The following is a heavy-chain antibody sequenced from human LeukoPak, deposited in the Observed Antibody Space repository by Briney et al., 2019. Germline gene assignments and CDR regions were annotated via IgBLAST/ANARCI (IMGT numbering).Heavy chain of an antibody. CDR1: GGTFSSYA. CDR3: ASQYPYILDGLDV. V-gene: IGHV1-69*06. J-gene: IGHJ6*04. D-gene: IGHD2-2*01. CDR2: IIPIFGTA. Sequence: SVKVSCKASGGTFSSYAISWVRQAPGQGLEWMGGIIPIFGTANYAQKFQGRVTITAVKSTSTAYMELSSLRSEDTAVYYCASQYPYILDGLDVWGKGTTVTVSS.